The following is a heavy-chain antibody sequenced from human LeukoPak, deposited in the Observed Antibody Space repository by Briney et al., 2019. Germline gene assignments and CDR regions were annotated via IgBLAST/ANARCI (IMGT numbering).Heavy chain of an antibody. CDR3: SPGSGHAFDI. CDR1: GFTFSSYW. CDR2: INSDGSST. D-gene: IGHD3-10*01. Sequence: PGGSLRLSCAASGFTFSSYWMHWVRQVPGKGLVWVSRINSDGSSTIYADSVKGRFTISRDNAKNTLYVQMNSLRAEDTAVYYCSPGSGHAFDIWGRGTIVTVSS. J-gene: IGHJ3*02. V-gene: IGHV3-74*01.